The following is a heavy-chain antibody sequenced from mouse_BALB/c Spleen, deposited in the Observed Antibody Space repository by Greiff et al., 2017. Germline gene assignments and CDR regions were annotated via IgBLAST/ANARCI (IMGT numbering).Heavy chain of an antibody. J-gene: IGHJ3*01. CDR1: GFPFSSYY. CDR3: ARQYGNYGGLAY. D-gene: IGHD2-10*02. Sequence: EVQREESGGGLVKLGGSLKLSCAASGFPFSSYYMSWVRQTPEERLELVAAINSNGGSTYYPDTVKGRFTISRDNAKNTLYLKMSSLKSEDTALYYGARQYGNYGGLAYWGQGTRVTVSA. V-gene: IGHV5-6-2*01. CDR2: INSNGGST.